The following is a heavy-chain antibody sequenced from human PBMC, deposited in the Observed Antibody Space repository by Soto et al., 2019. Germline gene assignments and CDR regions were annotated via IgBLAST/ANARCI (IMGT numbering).Heavy chain of an antibody. CDR1: GFSISTHA. CDR3: AKEKVLASQPFDY. D-gene: IGHD2-21*01. J-gene: IGHJ4*02. V-gene: IGHV3-23*01. Sequence: GGSLRLSCVASGFSISTHALTWVRQAPGKGLEWVSSFSGRSGDTYYAASVKGRFTISRDNFKNTLYLQMNSLRPEDTAVYYCAKEKVLASQPFDYWGQGTLVTVSS. CDR2: FSGRSGDT.